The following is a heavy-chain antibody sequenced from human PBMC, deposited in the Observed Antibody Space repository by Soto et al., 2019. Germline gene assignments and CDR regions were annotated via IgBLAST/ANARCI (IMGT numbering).Heavy chain of an antibody. CDR1: GYTFTSYA. Sequence: QVQLVQSGAEEKKPGASVKVSCKASGYTFTSYAMHWVRQAPGQRLEWMGWINAGNGNTKYSQKFQGRVNITRDTSASTAYTELSSLRSEDTAVYYCARAWVVVTAPDYWGQGTLVTVSS. D-gene: IGHD2-21*02. J-gene: IGHJ4*02. V-gene: IGHV1-3*05. CDR3: ARAWVVVTAPDY. CDR2: INAGNGNT.